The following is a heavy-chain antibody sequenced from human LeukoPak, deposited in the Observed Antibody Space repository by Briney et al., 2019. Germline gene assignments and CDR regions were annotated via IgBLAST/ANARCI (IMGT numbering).Heavy chain of an antibody. J-gene: IGHJ4*02. V-gene: IGHV3-9*01. Sequence: PGGSLRLSCAASGFTFDDYAMHWVRQAPGKGLEWVSGISWNSGSIGYADSVKGRFTISRDNAKNSLYLQMNSLRAEDTALYYCAKDMGGIPLNIFDYWGQGTLVTVSS. CDR3: AKDMGGIPLNIFDY. CDR1: GFTFDDYA. D-gene: IGHD2-15*01. CDR2: ISWNSGSI.